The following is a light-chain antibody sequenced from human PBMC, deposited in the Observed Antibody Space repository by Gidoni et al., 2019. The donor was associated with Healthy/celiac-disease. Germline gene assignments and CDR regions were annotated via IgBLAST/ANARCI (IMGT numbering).Light chain of an antibody. CDR2: WAS. J-gene: IGKJ1*01. V-gene: IGKV4-1*01. CDR3: QQYYSTPRT. Sequence: DIVMTQSPDSLAVSLGERATINCKSSQSVLYSSNNKNYLAWYQQKHGQPHKLLIYWASTRESGVPDRFSGSGSGTDFTLTISSLQAEDVAVYYCQQYYSTPRTFGQGTKVEIK. CDR1: QSVLYSSNNKNY.